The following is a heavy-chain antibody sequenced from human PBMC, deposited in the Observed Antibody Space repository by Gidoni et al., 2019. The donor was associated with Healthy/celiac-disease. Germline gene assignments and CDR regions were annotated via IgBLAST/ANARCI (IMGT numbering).Heavy chain of an antibody. CDR2: IYYSGST. D-gene: IGHD2-2*01. CDR1: GCSISSSSDY. Sequence: QLQLQESGPGLVKPSETLSLTCTVSGCSISSSSDYWGWIRQPPGKGLVWIGSIYYSGSTYYHPSLKSRVTISVDTSKNQFSLKLSSVTAADTAVYYWASQYCSSTSCYGDPWGQGTLVTVSS. J-gene: IGHJ5*02. V-gene: IGHV4-39*01. CDR3: ASQYCSSTSCYGDP.